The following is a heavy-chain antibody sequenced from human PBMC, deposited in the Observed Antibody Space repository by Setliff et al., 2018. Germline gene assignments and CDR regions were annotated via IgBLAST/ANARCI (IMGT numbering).Heavy chain of an antibody. J-gene: IGHJ6*04. V-gene: IGHV1-18*01. CDR1: GYIFTSYG. CDR2: ISTYNGKT. D-gene: IGHD3-10*01. CDR3: ARGTDYHGSGSYWAKDV. Sequence: ASVKVSCKASGYIFTSYGFSWVRQAPGQGLEWMGWISTYNGKTNYAQKFQGRVTMTTDTSTSTAYMELRSLRSDDTAVYYCARGTDYHGSGSYWAKDVWGEGTTVTVSS.